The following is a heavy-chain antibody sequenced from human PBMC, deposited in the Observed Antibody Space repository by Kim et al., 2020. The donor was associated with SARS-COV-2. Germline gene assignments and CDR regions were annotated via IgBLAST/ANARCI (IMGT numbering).Heavy chain of an antibody. J-gene: IGHJ4*02. V-gene: IGHV1-3*01. CDR3: AGGRELAAAGTLSPFDY. CDR2: INAGNGNT. D-gene: IGHD6-13*01. Sequence: ASVKVSCKASGYTFTSYVMHWVRQAPGQRLEWMGWINAGNGNTKYSQKFQGRVTITRDTSASTAYMELSSLRSEDTAVYYCAGGRELAAAGTLSPFDYWGQGTLVTVSS. CDR1: GYTFTSYV.